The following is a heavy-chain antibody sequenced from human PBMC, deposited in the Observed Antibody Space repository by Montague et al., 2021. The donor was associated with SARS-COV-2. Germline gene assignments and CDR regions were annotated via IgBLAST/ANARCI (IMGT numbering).Heavy chain of an antibody. CDR1: GGSISSSSYY. J-gene: IGHJ4*02. V-gene: IGHV4-61*05. D-gene: IGHD3-3*01. CDR2: IYYSGST. CDR3: ASQVPDFWSGFDY. Sequence: SETLSLTCTVSGGSISSSSYYWGWLRQPPGKGLEWIGYIYYSGSTNYNLSLKSRVTISVYTSKNQFSLKLSSVTAADTAVYYCASQVPDFWSGFDYWGQGTLVTVSS.